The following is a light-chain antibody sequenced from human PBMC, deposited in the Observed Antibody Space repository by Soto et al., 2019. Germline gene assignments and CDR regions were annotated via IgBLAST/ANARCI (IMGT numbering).Light chain of an antibody. CDR2: EVS. Sequence: QSVLTQPPSASGSLGQSVTISCTGTSSDIGGYNYVSWYQQHPGKAPKLIIYEVSKRPSGVPDRFSGSKSGNTASLTVSGLQAEDEGDYYCSSYAGSYRVFGTGTKLTVL. CDR1: SSDIGGYNY. J-gene: IGLJ1*01. CDR3: SSYAGSYRV. V-gene: IGLV2-8*01.